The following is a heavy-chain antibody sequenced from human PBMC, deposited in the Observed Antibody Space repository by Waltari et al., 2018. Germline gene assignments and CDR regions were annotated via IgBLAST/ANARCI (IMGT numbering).Heavy chain of an antibody. CDR1: GGSISGYF. V-gene: IGHV4-59*01. Sequence: QVQLQESGPGLVKPSETLSLTCTVSGGSISGYFWSWIRQPPGKGLEWIGYIYYSGTTNYHPSLKSRITISLDTSKNQFSLRLSSVTAADTAVYYCVRSGHDSSGYPDYWGQGTLVIVSS. CDR3: VRSGHDSSGYPDY. D-gene: IGHD3-22*01. CDR2: IYYSGTT. J-gene: IGHJ4*02.